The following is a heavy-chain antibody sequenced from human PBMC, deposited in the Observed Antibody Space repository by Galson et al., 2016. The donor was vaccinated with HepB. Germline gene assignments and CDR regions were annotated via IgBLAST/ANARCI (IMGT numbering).Heavy chain of an antibody. Sequence: SLRLSCAASGFTFSSYAMSWVRQSPGKGLEWVSSISNSGGTTPYADSVQRRFTISRDNSKNTLYLQMNSLTAADAALYYCANSYCTGTACYRWHFRGQGTLVTVSP. D-gene: IGHD1-1*01. V-gene: IGHV3-23*01. J-gene: IGHJ1*01. CDR2: ISNSGGTT. CDR1: GFTFSSYA. CDR3: ANSYCTGTACYRWHF.